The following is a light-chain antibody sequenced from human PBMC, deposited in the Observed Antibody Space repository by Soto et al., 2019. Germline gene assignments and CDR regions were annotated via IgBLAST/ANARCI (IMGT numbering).Light chain of an antibody. V-gene: IGKV3-20*01. CDR1: QSVGSNY. CDR3: QQYRSSPWP. CDR2: GTS. J-gene: IGKJ1*01. Sequence: EIVLRQSPGIMSLSPGERATLSCRASQSVGSNYLAWYQQKPGQAPRLLIYGTSYKSNDIPDRFSGGGSGTDFTLTINRLEPEDFAVYFCQQYRSSPWPFGQGTKVEVK.